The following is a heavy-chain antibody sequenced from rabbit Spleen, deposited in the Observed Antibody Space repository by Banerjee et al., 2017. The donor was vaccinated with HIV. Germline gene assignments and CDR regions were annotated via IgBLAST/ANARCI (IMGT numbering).Heavy chain of an antibody. CDR2: IDSGSSGFT. D-gene: IGHD8-1*01. CDR1: GVSFSGSSY. CDR3: ARDTGTSFSTYGMDL. Sequence: EESGGDLVKPGASLTLTCIASGVSFSGSSYMCWVRQAPGKGLEWIACIDSGSSGFTYYASWAKGRFTISKTSSTTVTLQMSSLTVADTATYFCARDTGTSFSTYGMDLWGQGTLVTVS. J-gene: IGHJ6*01. V-gene: IGHV1S40*01.